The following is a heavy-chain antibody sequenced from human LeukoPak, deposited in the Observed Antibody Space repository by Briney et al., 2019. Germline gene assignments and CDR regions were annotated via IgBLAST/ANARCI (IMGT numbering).Heavy chain of an antibody. D-gene: IGHD4-17*01. CDR1: GFTFSGSA. J-gene: IGHJ6*03. V-gene: IGHV3-73*01. CDR3: TMVYGDYYYYYYMDV. Sequence: GGSLRLSCAASGFTFSGSAMHWVRQASGKGLEWVGRIRSKANSYATAYAASVKGRFTISRDDSKNTAYLQMSSLKTEDTAVYCCTMVYGDYYYYYYMDVWGKGTTVTVSS. CDR2: IRSKANSYAT.